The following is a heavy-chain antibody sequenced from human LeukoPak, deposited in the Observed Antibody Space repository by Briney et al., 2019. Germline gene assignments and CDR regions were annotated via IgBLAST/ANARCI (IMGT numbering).Heavy chain of an antibody. CDR2: INSDGSST. Sequence: GGSLRLSCAAAGFTFSSYWMHWVRQAAGKGLGWVSRINSDGSSTTYAASVKGRFTISRDNAKNTLFLQINSLRAEDTAVYYCARGSAYYRPPDYWGQGSLVTVSS. CDR3: ARGSAYYRPPDY. CDR1: GFTFSSYW. J-gene: IGHJ4*02. V-gene: IGHV3-74*03. D-gene: IGHD3-22*01.